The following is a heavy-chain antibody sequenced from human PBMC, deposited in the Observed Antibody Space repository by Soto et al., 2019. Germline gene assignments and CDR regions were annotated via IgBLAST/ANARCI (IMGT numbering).Heavy chain of an antibody. J-gene: IGHJ6*02. V-gene: IGHV3-30-3*01. CDR3: ARASSASDYYHYGMDV. CDR1: GFTFSSNA. Sequence: GGSLRLSCVASGFTFSSNAMHWVRQAPGKGLVWVALISYDGSNEYYADSVKGRFTISRDNSKNTLYLQMNSLRPEDTAVYYCARASSASDYYHYGMDVWGQGTTVTVSS. D-gene: IGHD2-15*01. CDR2: ISYDGSNE.